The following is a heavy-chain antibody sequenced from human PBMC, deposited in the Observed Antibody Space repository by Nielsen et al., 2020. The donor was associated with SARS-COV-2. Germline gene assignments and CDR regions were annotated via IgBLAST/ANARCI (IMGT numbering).Heavy chain of an antibody. CDR3: ARLGTAAGLDY. CDR1: GFIFSDYK. D-gene: IGHD6-13*01. V-gene: IGHV3-21*01. CDR2: ISGSSSYI. Sequence: GESLKISCAASGFIFSDYKMNWVRQAPGKGLEWVSCISGSSSYIYYADSVKGRFTISRDNAKNSLYLQMNSLRAEDTAVYYCARLGTAAGLDYWGQGTLVTVSS. J-gene: IGHJ4*02.